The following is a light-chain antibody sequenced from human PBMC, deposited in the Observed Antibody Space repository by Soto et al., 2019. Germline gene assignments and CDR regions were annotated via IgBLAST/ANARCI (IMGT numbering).Light chain of an antibody. J-gene: IGKJ3*01. V-gene: IGKV3-20*01. CDR1: QSVGSTY. Sequence: EIVLTQSPGTLSLSPRERATLSCRASQSVGSTYLAWYQQKPGQAPKLLIYGVSSRATGIPDRFSGSGSGTDFTLTISRLEPEDFAVYYYQQYGTSPLTFGPGTKVDI. CDR2: GVS. CDR3: QQYGTSPLT.